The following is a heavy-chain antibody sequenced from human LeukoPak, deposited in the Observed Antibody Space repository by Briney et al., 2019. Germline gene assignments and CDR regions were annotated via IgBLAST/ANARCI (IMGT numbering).Heavy chain of an antibody. D-gene: IGHD6-19*01. V-gene: IGHV3-21*01. Sequence: GGSLRLSCAASGFTFSSYSMNWVRQAPGKGLEWVSSISSSSSYIYYADSVKGRFTISRDNAKNSLYLQMNSLRAEDTDVYYCERLTAVAGTFYFDYWGQGTLVTVSS. CDR1: GFTFSSYS. CDR2: ISSSSSYI. CDR3: ERLTAVAGTFYFDY. J-gene: IGHJ4*02.